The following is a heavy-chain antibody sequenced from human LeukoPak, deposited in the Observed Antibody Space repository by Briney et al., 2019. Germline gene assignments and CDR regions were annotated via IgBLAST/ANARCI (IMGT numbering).Heavy chain of an antibody. D-gene: IGHD3-10*01. Sequence: GGSLRLSCAASGFTVSSNYMSWVRQAPGKGLEWVSVIYSGGSTYYADSVKGRFTISRDNAKNSLYLQMNSLRAEDTAVYYCARDRRFYPYGSGSYVDYWGQGTLVTVSS. CDR1: GFTVSSNY. CDR2: IYSGGST. CDR3: ARDRRFYPYGSGSYVDY. V-gene: IGHV3-66*01. J-gene: IGHJ4*02.